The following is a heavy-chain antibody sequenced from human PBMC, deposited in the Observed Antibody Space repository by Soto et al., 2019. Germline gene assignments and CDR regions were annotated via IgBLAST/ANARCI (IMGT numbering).Heavy chain of an antibody. CDR2: ISPYNGHT. V-gene: IGHV1-18*01. CDR3: ARHRNFFHY. CDR1: GYTFNNYG. J-gene: IGHJ4*02. Sequence: QDQLVQSGAEVKKPGASVKVSCKASGYTFNNYGITWVRQAPGQGLEWMGWISPYNGHTNYAQKPQGRVTMTTDTSTSTAYIELRSLRSDDTAVYYCARHRNFFHYWGQGTLVTVSS.